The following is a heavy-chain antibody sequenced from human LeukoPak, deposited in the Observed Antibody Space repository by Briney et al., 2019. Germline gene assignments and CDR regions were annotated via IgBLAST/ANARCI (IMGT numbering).Heavy chain of an antibody. CDR2: INPNSGGT. CDR1: GYTFTGYY. Sequence: ASVKVSCKASGYTFTGYYMHWVRQAPGQGLEWMGWINPNSGGTNYAQKFQGRVTITADESTSTAYMELSSLRSEDTAVYYCARDSRGWSYYYYGMDVWGQGTTVTVSS. V-gene: IGHV1-2*02. D-gene: IGHD6-19*01. CDR3: ARDSRGWSYYYYGMDV. J-gene: IGHJ6*02.